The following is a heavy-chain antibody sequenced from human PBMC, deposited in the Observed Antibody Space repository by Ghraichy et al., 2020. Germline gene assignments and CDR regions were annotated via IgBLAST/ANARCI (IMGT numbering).Heavy chain of an antibody. CDR2: INSDGSST. Sequence: LSLTCAASGFTFSSYWMHWVRQAPGKGLVWVSRINSDGSSTSYADSVKGRFTISRDNAKNTLYLQMNSLRAEDTAVYYCARGGSYPFYFDYWGQGTLVTVSS. J-gene: IGHJ4*02. V-gene: IGHV3-74*01. D-gene: IGHD1-26*01. CDR3: ARGGSYPFYFDY. CDR1: GFTFSSYW.